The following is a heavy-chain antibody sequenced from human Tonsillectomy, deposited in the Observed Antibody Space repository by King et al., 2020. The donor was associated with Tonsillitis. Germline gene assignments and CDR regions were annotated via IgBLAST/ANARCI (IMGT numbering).Heavy chain of an antibody. D-gene: IGHD6-13*01. CDR2: IKSKTDGETT. CDR1: GFTFSDAW. CDR3: TTTRRVTAAGTGGAFDN. V-gene: IGHV3-15*01. Sequence: QLVQSGGGLVKPGGSLRLSCAASGFTFSDAWMSWVRQAPGKGLEWVGRIKSKTDGETTDYIAPVRGRFAVSRDDARNSLYLQMNSLQTEDTAVYYCTTTRRVTAAGTGGAFDNWGQGTQVTVSS. J-gene: IGHJ4*02.